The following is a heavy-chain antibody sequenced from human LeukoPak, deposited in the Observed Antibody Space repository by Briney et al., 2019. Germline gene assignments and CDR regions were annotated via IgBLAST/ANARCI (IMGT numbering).Heavy chain of an antibody. CDR3: TTEWIAAHFDY. CDR1: GGTFSSYA. V-gene: IGHV1-69*04. J-gene: IGHJ4*02. D-gene: IGHD6-6*01. Sequence: SVKVSCKASGGTFSSYAISWVRQAPGQGLEWMGRIIPILGIANYAQKFQGRVTITADKSTSTAYMELNSLKTEDTAVYYCTTEWIAAHFDYWGQGTLVTVSS. CDR2: IIPILGIA.